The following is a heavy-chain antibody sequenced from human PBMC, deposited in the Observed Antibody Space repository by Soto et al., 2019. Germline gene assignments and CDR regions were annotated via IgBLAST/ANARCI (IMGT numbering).Heavy chain of an antibody. J-gene: IGHJ6*02. D-gene: IGHD6-6*01. CDR1: GYSFTRYW. V-gene: IGHV5-10-1*01. Sequence: ESLKISYKGSGYSFTRYWISGVRQIPGKVLEWMGRIDPSDSYTNYSPSFQGHVTISADKSISTAYLQWSSLKASDTAMYYCARRPGYSSSSAPGGYYYYYGMDVWGQGTTVTVSS. CDR2: IDPSDSYT. CDR3: ARRPGYSSSSAPGGYYYYYGMDV.